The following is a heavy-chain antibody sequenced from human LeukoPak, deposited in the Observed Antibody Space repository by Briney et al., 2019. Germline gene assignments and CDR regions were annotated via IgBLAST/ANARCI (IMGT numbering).Heavy chain of an antibody. D-gene: IGHD3-22*01. CDR1: GFTFSNYA. CDR2: ISGGGGST. V-gene: IGHV3-23*01. J-gene: IGHJ4*02. CDR3: AKDRLRNYYDSSDY. Sequence: GGSLRLSCAASGFTFSNYAMSWVRQAPGKGLEWVSSISGGGGSTYYADSVKGRFTISRDNSKNTLYLQMNSLRVEDTAVYYCAKDRLRNYYDSSDYWGRGTLVTVSS.